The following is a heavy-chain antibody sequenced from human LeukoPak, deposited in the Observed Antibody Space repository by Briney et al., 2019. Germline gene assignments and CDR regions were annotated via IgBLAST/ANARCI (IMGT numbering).Heavy chain of an antibody. V-gene: IGHV3-74*01. CDR1: GFTFSRYW. D-gene: IGHD6-13*01. J-gene: IGHJ5*02. CDR2: INTDGSST. Sequence: PGGSLRISCAASGFTFSRYWMHWVRHAPGKGLVWVSHINTDGSSTNYADSVKGRFTISRDNAKSTLYLQMNSLRAEDTAVYYCARTPYTSSWYGWFDPWGQGTLVTVSS. CDR3: ARTPYTSSWYGWFDP.